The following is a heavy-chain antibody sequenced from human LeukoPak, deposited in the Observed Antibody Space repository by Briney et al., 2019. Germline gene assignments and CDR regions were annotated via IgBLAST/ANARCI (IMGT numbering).Heavy chain of an antibody. J-gene: IGHJ4*02. CDR1: GGTFSSYA. D-gene: IGHD3-22*01. V-gene: IGHV1-69*13. CDR3: ARITMNDY. Sequence: ASVKVSCXASGGTFSSYAISWVRQAPGQGLEWMGGIIPIFGTANCSQKFQGRVTITADESTSTAYMELSSLRSEDTAVYYCARITMNDYWGQGTLVTVSS. CDR2: IIPIFGTA.